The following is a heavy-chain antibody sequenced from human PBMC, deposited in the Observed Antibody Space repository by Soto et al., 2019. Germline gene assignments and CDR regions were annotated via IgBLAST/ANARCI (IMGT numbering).Heavy chain of an antibody. D-gene: IGHD6-13*01. V-gene: IGHV4-59*01. J-gene: IGHJ5*02. CDR2: IYNSGST. CDR1: GGSISSYY. Sequence: SETLSLTCTVSGGSISSYYWSWIRQPPGKGLEWIGYIYNSGSTNYNPSLKSRVTISVDTSKNQLSLKLNSVTAADTAVYYCARAHEQQLPWFDPWGQGTLVTVSS. CDR3: ARAHEQQLPWFDP.